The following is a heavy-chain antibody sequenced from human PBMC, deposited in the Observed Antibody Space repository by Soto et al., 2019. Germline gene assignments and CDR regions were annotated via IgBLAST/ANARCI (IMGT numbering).Heavy chain of an antibody. CDR1: GYTFTSYY. V-gene: IGHV1-46*01. J-gene: IGHJ6*02. CDR3: ASSDWSGGYYYYGMDV. Sequence: ASVKVSCKASGYTFTSYYMHWVRQAPGQGLEWMGIINPSGGSTSYAQKFQGRVTMTRDTSTSTVYMELSSLRSEDTAVYYCASSDWSGGYYYYGMDVWGQGTTVTAP. D-gene: IGHD3-9*01. CDR2: INPSGGST.